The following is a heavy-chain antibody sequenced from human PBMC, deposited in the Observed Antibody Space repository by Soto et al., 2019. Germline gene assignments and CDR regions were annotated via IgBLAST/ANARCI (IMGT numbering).Heavy chain of an antibody. CDR3: AGGGVRGVITRTRDYYGMDV. Sequence: GESLKISCKGSGYSFTTYWIAWVRQMPGKGLEWMGIIYPGDSDTRYSPSSQGQVTISADKSISTAYLQWSSLKASDTAMYYCAGGGVRGVITRTRDYYGMDVWGQGTTVTVSS. CDR2: IYPGDSDT. D-gene: IGHD3-10*01. V-gene: IGHV5-51*01. J-gene: IGHJ6*02. CDR1: GYSFTTYW.